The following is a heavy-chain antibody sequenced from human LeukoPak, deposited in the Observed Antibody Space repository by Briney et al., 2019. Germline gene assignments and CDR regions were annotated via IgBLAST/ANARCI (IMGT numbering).Heavy chain of an antibody. D-gene: IGHD2-21*02. CDR1: GFTFSTYG. CDR2: ISNSGSTI. J-gene: IGHJ4*02. V-gene: IGHV3-48*04. Sequence: LTGGSLRLSCAASGFTFSTYGINWVRQAPGKGLEWVAYISNSGSTIYYADYVKGRFTISRDNAKDSLYLQMNSLRAEDTAVYYCARVPLAYCGGDCSRDDDYWGQGTLVTVSS. CDR3: ARVPLAYCGGDCSRDDDY.